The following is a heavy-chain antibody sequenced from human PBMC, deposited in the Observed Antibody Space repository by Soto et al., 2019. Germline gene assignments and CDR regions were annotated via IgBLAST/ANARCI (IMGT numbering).Heavy chain of an antibody. D-gene: IGHD2-15*01. Sequence: QVQLVESGGGMIQPGKSLRLSCVASGFTFSNFGMHWVRQAPGKGLEWVAGISYDGRSESYVDSVRGRFTLSRDNSKNTLSLQMISLRPEDTGVYYCAKDFDVVMVLSATRGLDVWGQGTTVTVSS. J-gene: IGHJ6*02. CDR2: ISYDGRSE. CDR3: AKDFDVVMVLSATRGLDV. CDR1: GFTFSNFG. V-gene: IGHV3-30*18.